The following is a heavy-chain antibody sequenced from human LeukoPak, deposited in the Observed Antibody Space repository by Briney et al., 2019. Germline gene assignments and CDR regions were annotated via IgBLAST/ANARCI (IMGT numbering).Heavy chain of an antibody. Sequence: SETLSLTCTVSGGFISSSPYYWGWIRQPPGKGLEWIGNIYYSGSTYYNASLKTRVTISVDTSKNQFSLKLTSVTAADTAVYYCARHASVDGNWPRPLDYWGQGSLVTVSS. CDR3: ARHASVDGNWPRPLDY. CDR2: IYYSGST. CDR1: GGFISSSPYY. V-gene: IGHV4-39*01. D-gene: IGHD6-19*01. J-gene: IGHJ4*02.